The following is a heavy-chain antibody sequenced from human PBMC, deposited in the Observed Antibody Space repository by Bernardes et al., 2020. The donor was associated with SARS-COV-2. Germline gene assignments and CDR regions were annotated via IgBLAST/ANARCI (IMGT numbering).Heavy chain of an antibody. V-gene: IGHV3-7*01. CDR1: GFIFWNYW. CDR2: IKEDGSVK. CDR3: TRDEM. J-gene: IGHJ4*02. Sequence: GGSLRLSRVGSGFIFWNYWMGWIRQAPGKGLEWVASIKEDGSVKYYMDSVKGRFTISRDNAKNSLFLQMNSLSVEDTAVYYCTRDEMWGQGTLVTVSS.